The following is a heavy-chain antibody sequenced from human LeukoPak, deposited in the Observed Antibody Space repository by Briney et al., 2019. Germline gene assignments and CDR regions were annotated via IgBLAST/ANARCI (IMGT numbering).Heavy chain of an antibody. V-gene: IGHV3-30*02. D-gene: IGHD3-16*02. Sequence: GGSLRLSCAASGFTFSSYGMHWVRQAPGKGLEWVAFIRYDGSNKYYADSVKGRFTISRDNSKNTLYLQMNSLRAEDTAVYYCAKDRDDYVWGSYRADAFDIWGQGTMVTVSS. CDR1: GFTFSSYG. CDR2: IRYDGSNK. CDR3: AKDRDDYVWGSYRADAFDI. J-gene: IGHJ3*02.